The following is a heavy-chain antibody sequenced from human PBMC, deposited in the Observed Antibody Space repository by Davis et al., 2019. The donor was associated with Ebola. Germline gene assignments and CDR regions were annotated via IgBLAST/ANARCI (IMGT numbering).Heavy chain of an antibody. CDR3: ARGVGVNMIQGIFGSIDQ. D-gene: IGHD3-3*01. V-gene: IGHV3-13*01. Sequence: PGGSLRLSCAASGFTFSFYDMHWVRQITGRGLEWVSGIGTAGDTYSSDSVRGRFTISRENAKNSLYLQMNSLRPGDSAVYYCARGVGVNMIQGIFGSIDQWGQGTLVTVSS. J-gene: IGHJ4*02. CDR2: IGTAGDT. CDR1: GFTFSFYD.